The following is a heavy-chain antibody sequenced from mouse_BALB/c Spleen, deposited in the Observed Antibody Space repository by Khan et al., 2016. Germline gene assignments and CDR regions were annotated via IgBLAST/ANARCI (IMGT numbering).Heavy chain of an antibody. CDR2: IFPSDSYT. CDR3: TRGESTMIRGFAY. Sequence: QVQLQQPGAELVRPGASVKLSCKASGYTFTSYWINWMKQRPGQGLEWIGNIFPSDSYTTYNQKFKDKATLTVDKSSSTAYMQLSSPTSEDSAIDYCTRGESTMIRGFAYWGQGTLVTVSA. CDR1: GYTFTSYW. V-gene: IGHV1-69*02. J-gene: IGHJ3*01. D-gene: IGHD2-4*01.